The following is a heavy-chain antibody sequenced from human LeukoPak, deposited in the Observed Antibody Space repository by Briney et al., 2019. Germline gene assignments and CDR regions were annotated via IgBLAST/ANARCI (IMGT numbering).Heavy chain of an antibody. CDR3: ARGYSSGWGVYYYYMDV. CDR1: GGSISSYY. CDR2: IYYSGST. Sequence: PSETLSLTCTVSGGSISSYYWSWIRQPPGKGLEWIGYIYYSGSTNYNPSLKSRVTMSVDTSKNQFSLKLSSVTAADTAVYYCARGYSSGWGVYYYYMDVWGKGTTVTVSS. V-gene: IGHV4-59*01. J-gene: IGHJ6*03. D-gene: IGHD6-19*01.